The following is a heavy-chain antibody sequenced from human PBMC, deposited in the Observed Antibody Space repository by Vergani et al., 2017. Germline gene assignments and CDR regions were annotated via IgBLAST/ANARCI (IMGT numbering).Heavy chain of an antibody. V-gene: IGHV3-30*04. Sequence: QVQLVESGGGVVQPGRSLRLSCAASGFTFSSYAMHWVRQAPGKGLEWVAVISYDGSNKYYADSGKGRFTISRDNSKNTLYLQMNSLRADDPAVYYCAREEYYYMDFWGKGTMVTVSS. CDR1: GFTFSSYA. CDR3: AREEYYYMDF. J-gene: IGHJ6*03. CDR2: ISYDGSNK.